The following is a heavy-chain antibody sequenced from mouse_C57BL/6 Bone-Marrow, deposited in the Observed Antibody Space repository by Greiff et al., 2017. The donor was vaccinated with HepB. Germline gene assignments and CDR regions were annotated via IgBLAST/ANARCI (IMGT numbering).Heavy chain of an antibody. Sequence: EVQRVESGGGLVQPGGSLKLSCAASGFTFSDYYMYWVRQTPEKRLEWVAYISNGGGSTYYPDTVKGRFTISRDNAKNTLYLQMSRLKSEDTAMYYCARLGQGIYYGNHEGYFDVWGTGTTVTVSS. CDR2: ISNGGGST. D-gene: IGHD2-1*01. CDR3: ARLGQGIYYGNHEGYFDV. V-gene: IGHV5-12*01. J-gene: IGHJ1*03. CDR1: GFTFSDYY.